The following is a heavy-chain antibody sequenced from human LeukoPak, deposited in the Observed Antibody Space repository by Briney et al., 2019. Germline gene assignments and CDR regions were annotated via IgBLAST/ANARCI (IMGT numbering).Heavy chain of an antibody. V-gene: IGHV1-18*01. J-gene: IGHJ4*02. CDR3: ARDHDYGGVPYYFDY. D-gene: IGHD4-23*01. CDR1: GYTFTSYG. Sequence: ASVKVSCKASGYTFTSYGISWVRQAPGQGLEWMGWISAYNGNTNYAQKLQGRVTMTTDTSTSTACMELRSLRSDDTAVYYCARDHDYGGVPYYFDYWGQGTLVTVSS. CDR2: ISAYNGNT.